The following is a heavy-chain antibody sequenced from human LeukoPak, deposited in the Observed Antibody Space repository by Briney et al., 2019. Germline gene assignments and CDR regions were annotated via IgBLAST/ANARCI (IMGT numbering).Heavy chain of an antibody. CDR3: ATIAVAGPFDY. D-gene: IGHD6-19*01. Sequence: SETLSLTCTVSGGSISSGDYYWSWIRQPPGKGLEWIWYIYYSGSTYYNPSLKSRVAMSVDTSKNQFSLKLTSVTAADTAVYYCATIAVAGPFDYWGQGALVTVSS. CDR1: GGSISSGDYY. J-gene: IGHJ4*02. V-gene: IGHV4-30-4*08. CDR2: IYYSGST.